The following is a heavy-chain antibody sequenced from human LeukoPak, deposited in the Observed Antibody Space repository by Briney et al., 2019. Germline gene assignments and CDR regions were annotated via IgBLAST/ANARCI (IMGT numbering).Heavy chain of an antibody. CDR2: INWNGGST. CDR3: AKDLGVGYCSSTSCLTYYFDY. V-gene: IGHV3-20*04. CDR1: GFTFDDYG. Sequence: PGGSLRLSCAASGFTFDDYGMSWVRQAPGKGLEWVSGINWNGGSTGYADSVKGRFTISRDNAKNSLYLQMNSLRAEDTAVYYCAKDLGVGYCSSTSCLTYYFDYWGQGTLVTVSS. D-gene: IGHD2-2*01. J-gene: IGHJ4*02.